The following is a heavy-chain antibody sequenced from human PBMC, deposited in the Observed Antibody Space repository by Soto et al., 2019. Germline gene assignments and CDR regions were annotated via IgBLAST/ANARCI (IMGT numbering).Heavy chain of an antibody. CDR3: ARGRAVAGTPLVRNYDY. D-gene: IGHD6-19*01. CDR2: IYYSGST. Sequence: QVQLQESGPGLVKPSQTLSLTCTVSGGSISSGGYYWSWIRQHPGKGLEWIGYIYYSGSTYYNPTLKIRVSREVDTSKNQFSLKLSSVTAADTAVCYWARGRAVAGTPLVRNYDYWGQGTLVTVSS. V-gene: IGHV4-31*03. J-gene: IGHJ4*02. CDR1: GGSISSGGYY.